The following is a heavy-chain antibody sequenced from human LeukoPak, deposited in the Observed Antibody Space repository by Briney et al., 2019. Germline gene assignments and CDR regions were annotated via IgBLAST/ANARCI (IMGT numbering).Heavy chain of an antibody. V-gene: IGHV4-4*07. D-gene: IGHD3-10*01. J-gene: IGHJ4*02. Sequence: SETLSLTCTVAGRSISSYYWSWIRQPAGKGLEWIGRIYTSGSTNYNPSLKSRVTMSVDTSKNQFSLKLSSVTAADTAVYYCAREALIWFGELLGEFDYWGQGTLVTVSS. CDR2: IYTSGST. CDR1: GRSISSYY. CDR3: AREALIWFGELLGEFDY.